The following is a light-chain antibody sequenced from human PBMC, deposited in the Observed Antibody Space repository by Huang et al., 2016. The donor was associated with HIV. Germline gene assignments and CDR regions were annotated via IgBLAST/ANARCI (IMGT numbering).Light chain of an antibody. CDR1: QSVNSN. Sequence: EIVLTQSPATLSLSPGERATLSCRASQSVNSNFAWYQQKPGQDPRLLIYDAYNRAAGIPARFSGSGSGTDFTLTINSLEPEDFAVYYCHQRSSWPLTVGGGTRVEIK. CDR2: DAY. CDR3: HQRSSWPLT. J-gene: IGKJ4*01. V-gene: IGKV3-11*01.